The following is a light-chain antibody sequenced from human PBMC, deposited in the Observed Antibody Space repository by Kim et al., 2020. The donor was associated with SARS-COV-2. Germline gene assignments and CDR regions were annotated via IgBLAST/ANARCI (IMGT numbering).Light chain of an antibody. CDR3: AAWDESLSGRV. CDR2: RNN. CDR1: SSNIGRNY. V-gene: IGLV1-47*01. Sequence: GQRVTISCSGSSSNIGRNYVYWYHPLPGTAPKPLIYRNNQRPSGVPDRFSGSKSGTSASLAISGLRSEDEADYYCAAWDESLSGRVFGGGTQLTVL. J-gene: IGLJ3*02.